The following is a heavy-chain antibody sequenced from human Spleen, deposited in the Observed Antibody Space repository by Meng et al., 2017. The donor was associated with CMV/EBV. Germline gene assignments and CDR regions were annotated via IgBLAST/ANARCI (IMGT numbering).Heavy chain of an antibody. J-gene: IGHJ5*02. CDR1: SFSSYS. CDR2: INHSGST. D-gene: IGHD3-3*01. V-gene: IGHV4-34*01. Sequence: SFSSYSWTGVRQSPGKGREWIREINHSGSTKYKPSLKSRVIISIDTSKHHFSLKLSSVTAADTAVYYCARGQGFAVFGVVTSGWFDPWGQGTLVTVSS. CDR3: ARGQGFAVFGVVTSGWFDP.